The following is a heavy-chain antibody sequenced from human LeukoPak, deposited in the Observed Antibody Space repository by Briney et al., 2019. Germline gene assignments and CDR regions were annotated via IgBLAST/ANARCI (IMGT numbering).Heavy chain of an antibody. CDR1: GFTFSSYE. Sequence: QSGGSLRLSCAASGFTFSSYEMNWVRQAPGKGLEWVSYISSSGSTIYYADSVKGRFTISRDNAKSSLYLQMNSLRAEDTAVYYCASYYRWSAAGTVSDNWGQGTLVTVSS. CDR2: ISSSGSTI. J-gene: IGHJ4*02. V-gene: IGHV3-48*03. D-gene: IGHD6-13*01. CDR3: ASYYRWSAAGTVSDN.